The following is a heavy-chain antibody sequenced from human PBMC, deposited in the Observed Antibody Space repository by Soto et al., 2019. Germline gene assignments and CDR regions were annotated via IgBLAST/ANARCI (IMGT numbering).Heavy chain of an antibody. Sequence: PSETLSLTCSVSGYSISSGYYWGWIRQAPGKGLEWIGNIHHSGSTYYNPSLESRVTIPIDTSKNQFSLRLTSVPAADTAIYYCARDISASDGDYWGQGTLVTVS. D-gene: IGHD2-21*01. CDR3: ARDISASDGDY. V-gene: IGHV4-38-2*02. CDR2: IHHSGST. J-gene: IGHJ4*02. CDR1: GYSISSGYY.